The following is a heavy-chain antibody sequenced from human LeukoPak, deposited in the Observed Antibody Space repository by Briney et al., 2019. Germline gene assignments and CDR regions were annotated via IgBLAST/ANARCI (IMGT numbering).Heavy chain of an antibody. D-gene: IGHD3-10*01. CDR3: ARRRAGSGSYRGYYYYMDV. CDR2: INTNTGNP. V-gene: IGHV7-4-1*02. CDR1: GYTFTSYA. J-gene: IGHJ6*03. Sequence: ASVKVSCKASGYTFTSYAMNWVRQAPGQGLEWRRWINTNTGNPTYAQGFTGRFVFSLDTSVSTAYLQISSLKAEDTAVYYCARRRAGSGSYRGYYYYMDVWGKGTTVTVSS.